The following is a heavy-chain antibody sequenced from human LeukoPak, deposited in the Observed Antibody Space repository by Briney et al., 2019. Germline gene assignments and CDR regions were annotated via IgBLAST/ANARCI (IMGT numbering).Heavy chain of an antibody. CDR1: GFTFSDVW. J-gene: IGHJ4*02. D-gene: IGHD5-12*01. Sequence: GGSLTPSCAASGFTFSDVWMTWVRQAPGRGLEWVGRIKTKADGATTDYAAPVKGRFTILRDDSANMLYLQMTSLRTEDTALYYCTTATELIVATIPDNWGQGTLVTVSS. V-gene: IGHV3-15*01. CDR3: TTATELIVATIPDN. CDR2: IKTKADGATT.